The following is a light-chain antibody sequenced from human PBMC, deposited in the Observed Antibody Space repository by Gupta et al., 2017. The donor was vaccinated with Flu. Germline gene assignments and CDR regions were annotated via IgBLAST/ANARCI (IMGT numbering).Light chain of an antibody. J-gene: IGKJ4*01. Sequence: EIVMTQSPATLSVSPGERANLSCRASQSVSSNLAWYQQKPVQAPRLLIYGASTRATGIPARFSGSGSGTEFTLTISSLQSEDFAVYYCQQYNNWPPAFTFGGGTKVEIK. CDR1: QSVSSN. CDR3: QQYNNWPPAFT. CDR2: GAS. V-gene: IGKV3-15*01.